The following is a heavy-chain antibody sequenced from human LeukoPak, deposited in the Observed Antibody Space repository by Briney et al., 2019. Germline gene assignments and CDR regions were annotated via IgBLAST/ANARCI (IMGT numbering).Heavy chain of an antibody. CDR2: IYRAGPT. Sequence: GGSLRLSCATSGFTFDDYGMSWVRQAPGKGLNWVSVIYRAGPTYYADSVKGRFTISRDNSKNTLYLQMNSLRVEDTAVYYCARVSPSPGYSLTSFDIWGQGTMVTVSS. J-gene: IGHJ3*02. CDR1: GFTFDDYG. D-gene: IGHD2-15*01. CDR3: ARVSPSPGYSLTSFDI. V-gene: IGHV3-53*01.